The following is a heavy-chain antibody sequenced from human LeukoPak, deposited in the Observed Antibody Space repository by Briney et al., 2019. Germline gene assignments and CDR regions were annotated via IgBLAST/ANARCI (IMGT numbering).Heavy chain of an antibody. CDR1: GGSIRSSYYY. CDR2: IYDSGST. Sequence: SETLSLTCTVSGGSIRSSYYYWGWIRQPPGKGLEWIGSIYDSGSTNYNPSLKSRVTISVDTSKNQFSLKLSSVTAADTAVYYCATFLSTVMTTNAFDVWGQGTMVTVSS. J-gene: IGHJ3*01. V-gene: IGHV4-39*07. CDR3: ATFLSTVMTTNAFDV. D-gene: IGHD2/OR15-2a*01.